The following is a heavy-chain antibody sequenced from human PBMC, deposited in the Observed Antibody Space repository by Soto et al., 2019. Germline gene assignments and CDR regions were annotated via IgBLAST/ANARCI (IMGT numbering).Heavy chain of an antibody. V-gene: IGHV4-34*01. Sequence: QVQLQQWGARLLKPSETLSLTCAVYGGSFSGYCWTWIRQPPGTGLEWIGDINHSGSPNYNPSLKSRGTISVDTSKHQFSLKLTSVTAADTAVYYCARDKITGLFDYWGQGTLVTVSS. J-gene: IGHJ4*02. CDR3: ARDKITGLFDY. CDR2: INHSGSP. D-gene: IGHD2-8*02. CDR1: GGSFSGYC.